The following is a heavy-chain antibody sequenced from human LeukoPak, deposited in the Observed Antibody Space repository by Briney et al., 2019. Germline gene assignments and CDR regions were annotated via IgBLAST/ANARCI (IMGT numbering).Heavy chain of an antibody. CDR2: IIPILGIA. CDR1: GGTFSSYA. D-gene: IGHD6-13*01. V-gene: IGHV1-69*04. J-gene: IGHJ4*02. Sequence: ASVKVFCKASGGTFSSYAISWVRQAPGQGLEWMGRIIPILGIANYAQKFQGRVTITADKSTSTAYMELSSLRSEDTAVYYCARSLGAHSSSWLFDYWGQGTLVTVSS. CDR3: ARSLGAHSSSWLFDY.